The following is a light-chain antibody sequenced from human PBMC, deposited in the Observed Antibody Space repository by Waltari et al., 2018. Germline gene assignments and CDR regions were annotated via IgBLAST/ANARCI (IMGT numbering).Light chain of an antibody. CDR2: QNG. J-gene: IGLJ1*01. CDR1: ELGNRY. V-gene: IGLV3-1*01. Sequence: SYDLTQPPSVSVSPGQTASITCSGDELGNRYVCWYQQKPGQSPVLIIYQNGRRPSGIPDRFSGAGSGTDFNFTISSLQAEDVAVYYCQQYYSSPLTFGPGT. CDR3: QQYYSSPLT.